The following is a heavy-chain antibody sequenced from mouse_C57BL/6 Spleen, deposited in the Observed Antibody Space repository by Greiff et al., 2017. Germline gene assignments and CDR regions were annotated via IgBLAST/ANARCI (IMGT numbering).Heavy chain of an antibody. CDR2: IDPSDSET. D-gene: IGHD2-5*01. CDR1: GYTFTSYW. V-gene: IGHV1-52*01. Sequence: QVQLKQPGAELVRPGSSVKLSCKASGYTFTSYWMHWVKQRPIQGLEWIGNIDPSDSETHYNQKFKDKATLTVDKSSSTAYMQLSSLTSEDSAVYYCAREGYSNPLYAMDYWGQGTSVTVSS. CDR3: AREGYSNPLYAMDY. J-gene: IGHJ4*01.